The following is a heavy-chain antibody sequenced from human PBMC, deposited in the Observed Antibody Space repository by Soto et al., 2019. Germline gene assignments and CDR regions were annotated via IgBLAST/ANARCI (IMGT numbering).Heavy chain of an antibody. CDR1: GGTFSSYA. CDR2: IIPVFGTA. Sequence: QVQLVQSGAEVKKPGSSVKVSCKASGGTFSSYAMSWVRQAPGQGLEWMGGIIPVFGTANYAQKFQGRVTITADECMSTAYKELSSMRSEDTAVYYCARSLYYDSGSILPDYYYGMDVWGQGTTVTVSS. D-gene: IGHD3-10*01. J-gene: IGHJ6*02. CDR3: ARSLYYDSGSILPDYYYGMDV. V-gene: IGHV1-69*12.